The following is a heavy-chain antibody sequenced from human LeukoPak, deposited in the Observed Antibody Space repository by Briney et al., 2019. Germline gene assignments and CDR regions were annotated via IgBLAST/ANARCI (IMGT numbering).Heavy chain of an antibody. Sequence: GGSLRLSCTASGFTFGDYAVSWFRQAPGKGLEWIGFIRSQIYGGTQEYAASVKGRFTISRNDSKSIASLHMDSLKTEDTAVYYCTRWDGTEIDYWGQGTLVTVS. CDR1: GFTFGDYA. CDR3: TRWDGTEIDY. D-gene: IGHD1-26*01. CDR2: IRSQIYGGTQ. J-gene: IGHJ4*02. V-gene: IGHV3-49*03.